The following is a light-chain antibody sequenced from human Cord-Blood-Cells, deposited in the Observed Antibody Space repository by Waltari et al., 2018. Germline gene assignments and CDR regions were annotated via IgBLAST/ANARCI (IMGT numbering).Light chain of an antibody. CDR2: EVS. CDR3: SSYTSSSTLV. CDR1: SSDVGGYNY. Sequence: LTQPASVSGSPGQSITISCTGTSSDVGGYNYVSWYQQHPGKAPKLMIYEVSNRPSGVFNRFSGSKSGNAASLTISGLQAEDEADYYGSSYTSSSTLVFGGGTKLTVL. V-gene: IGLV2-14*01. J-gene: IGLJ3*02.